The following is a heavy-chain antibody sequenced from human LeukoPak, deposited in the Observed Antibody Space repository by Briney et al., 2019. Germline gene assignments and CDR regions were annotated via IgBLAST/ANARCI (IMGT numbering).Heavy chain of an antibody. Sequence: GASVKVSCKASGYTFTGYYMHWVRQAPGQGLEWMGWINPNSGGTNYAQKFQGWVTMTRDTSISTAYMELSRLRSDDTAVYYCARGGDVRVRGVYPTGYFQHWGQGTLVTVSS. J-gene: IGHJ1*01. V-gene: IGHV1-2*04. CDR2: INPNSGGT. CDR1: GYTFTGYY. D-gene: IGHD3-10*01. CDR3: ARGGDVRVRGVYPTGYFQH.